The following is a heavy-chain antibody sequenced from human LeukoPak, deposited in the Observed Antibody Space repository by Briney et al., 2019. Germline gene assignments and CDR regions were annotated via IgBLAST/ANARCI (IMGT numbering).Heavy chain of an antibody. CDR3: ARHGSGSYYLDY. V-gene: IGHV4-59*08. CDR1: GDSISNYY. D-gene: IGHD1-26*01. Sequence: SETLSLTCTVSGDSISNYYWTWIRQPPGKEMEWIGYVYHTGGTKYNPSLKSRVTTSVDTSKNQFSLKLSSVTAADTAVYYCARHGSGSYYLDYWGQGTLVTVSS. CDR2: VYHTGGT. J-gene: IGHJ4*02.